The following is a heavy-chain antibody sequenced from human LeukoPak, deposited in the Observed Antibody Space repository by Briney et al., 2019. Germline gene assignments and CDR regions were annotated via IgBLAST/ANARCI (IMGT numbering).Heavy chain of an antibody. CDR3: ARDGWIQLWLRNYYYMDV. J-gene: IGHJ6*03. CDR2: INPNSGGT. D-gene: IGHD5-18*01. CDR1: GYTFTGYY. V-gene: IGHV1-2*06. Sequence: ASVKVSCKASGYTFTGYYMHWVRQAPGQGLEWMGRINPNSGGTNYAQKFPGRVTMTRDTSISTAYMELSRLRSDDTAVYYCARDGWIQLWLRNYYYMDVWGKGTTVTVSS.